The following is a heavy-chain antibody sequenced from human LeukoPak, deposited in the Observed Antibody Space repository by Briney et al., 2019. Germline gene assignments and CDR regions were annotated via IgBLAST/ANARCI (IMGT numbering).Heavy chain of an antibody. V-gene: IGHV3-7*01. D-gene: IGHD6-13*01. CDR2: IKQDGSDK. J-gene: IGHJ6*03. CDR3: ARLTVYSSSWLAYYMDV. Sequence: GGSLRLSCAASGSTFSSYWMTWVRQAPGKGLEWVANIKQDGSDKHYVDSVKGRFTISRDNARNSLFLQMNSPRADDTAVYYCARLTVYSSSWLAYYMDVWGKGTTVTVSS. CDR1: GSTFSSYW.